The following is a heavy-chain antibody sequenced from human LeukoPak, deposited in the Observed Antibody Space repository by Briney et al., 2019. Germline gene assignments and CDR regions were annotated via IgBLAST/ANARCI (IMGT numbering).Heavy chain of an antibody. Sequence: ASVKVSCKASGGTFSSYAISWVRQAPGQGLEWMGGIIPIFGTANYAQKFQGRDTMTRNTSISTAYMELSSLRSEDTAVYYCARDSPRLDSRGPCDYWGQGTLVTVSS. CDR3: ARDSPRLDSRGPCDY. CDR2: IIPIFGTA. CDR1: GGTFSSYA. V-gene: IGHV1-69*05. D-gene: IGHD3-22*01. J-gene: IGHJ4*02.